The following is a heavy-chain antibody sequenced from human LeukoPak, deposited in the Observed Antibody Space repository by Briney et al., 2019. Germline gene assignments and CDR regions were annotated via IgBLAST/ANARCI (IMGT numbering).Heavy chain of an antibody. CDR1: GYTFSSYD. CDR2: MNPNSGNT. J-gene: IGHJ5*02. CDR3: ASGATAGNNWFDP. D-gene: IGHD6-13*01. Sequence: ASVKVSCKASGYTFSSYDINWVRQATGQGLEWMGWMNPNSGNTGYAQKFQGRVTMTRNTSISTAYMELSSLRSEDTAVYYCASGATAGNNWFDPWGQGTLVTVSP. V-gene: IGHV1-8*01.